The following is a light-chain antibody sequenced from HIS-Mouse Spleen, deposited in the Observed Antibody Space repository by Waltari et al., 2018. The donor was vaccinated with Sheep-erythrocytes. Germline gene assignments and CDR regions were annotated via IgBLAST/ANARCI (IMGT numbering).Light chain of an antibody. Sequence: DIQLTQSPSFLSASVGDSVTITCRASQGISSYLAWYQQKPGKAPKLLIYAASTLQRGVPSMFSGSGSGTEFTLTISSLQPEDFATYYCQQLNSYPPAFGPGTKVDIK. V-gene: IGKV1-9*01. CDR2: AAS. CDR3: QQLNSYPPA. J-gene: IGKJ3*01. CDR1: QGISSY.